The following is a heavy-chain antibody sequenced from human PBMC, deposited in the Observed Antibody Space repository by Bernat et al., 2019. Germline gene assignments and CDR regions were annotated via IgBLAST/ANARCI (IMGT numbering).Heavy chain of an antibody. CDR3: AGRSGFVEPDYYMDV. J-gene: IGHJ6*03. CDR1: GYSFTSYW. V-gene: IGHV5-51*01. Sequence: VQLVQSGAEAKKPGESLEISCKGSGYSFTSYWIAWVRQMPDKRLEWMGIIYPDDADTRYNPSFLSQVTISADRTVSTAYLQWSSLKASDNAMSYCAGRSGFVEPDYYMDVWGKGTPVTVSS. CDR2: IYPDDADT. D-gene: IGHD1-1*01.